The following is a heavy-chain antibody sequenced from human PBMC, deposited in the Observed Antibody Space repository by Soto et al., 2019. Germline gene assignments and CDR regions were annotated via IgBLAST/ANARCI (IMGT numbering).Heavy chain of an antibody. V-gene: IGHV3-33*01. Sequence: QVQLVESGGGLVQPGRYLRLSCAASGFTFSSDGMHWVRQAPGKGLEWVAVIWYDGSNKYYADSVKGRFTISRDNSKNTLYLQMNSLRAEDTAVYYCARGANYYSYGMDVWGQGTTVTVSS. CDR1: GFTFSSDG. CDR2: IWYDGSNK. J-gene: IGHJ6*02. CDR3: ARGANYYSYGMDV.